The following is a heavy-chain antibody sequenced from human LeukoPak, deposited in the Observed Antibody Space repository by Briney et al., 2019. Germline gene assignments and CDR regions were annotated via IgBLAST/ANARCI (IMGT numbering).Heavy chain of an antibody. V-gene: IGHV4-4*07. J-gene: IGHJ4*02. CDR3: ARHTYYYDSSGYYYGGYYFDY. CDR2: IYTSGST. Sequence: SETLSLTCTVSGGSISSYYWSWIRQPAGKGLEWIGRIYTSGSTNYNPSLKSRVTMSVDTSKNQFSLKLSSVTAADTAVYYCARHTYYYDSSGYYYGGYYFDYWGQGTLVTVSS. D-gene: IGHD3-22*01. CDR1: GGSISSYY.